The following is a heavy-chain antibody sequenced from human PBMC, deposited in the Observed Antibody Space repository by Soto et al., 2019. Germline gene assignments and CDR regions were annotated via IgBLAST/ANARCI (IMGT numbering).Heavy chain of an antibody. D-gene: IGHD2-8*01. Sequence: QVQLVESGGGVVQPGRSLRLSCAASGFTFSSYGMHWVRQAPGKGLEWVAVISYDGSNKYYADSVKGRFTISSDNSKNTLYLQMNSLRAEDTAVYYCATDPNHPNYYYYMDVWGKGTTVTVSS. CDR1: GFTFSSYG. CDR3: ATDPNHPNYYYYMDV. V-gene: IGHV3-30*03. J-gene: IGHJ6*03. CDR2: ISYDGSNK.